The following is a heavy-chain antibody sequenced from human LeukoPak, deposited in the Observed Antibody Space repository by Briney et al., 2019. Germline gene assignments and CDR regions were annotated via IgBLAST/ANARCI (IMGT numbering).Heavy chain of an antibody. J-gene: IGHJ6*02. V-gene: IGHV4-59*01. CDR1: GGSISNYY. CDR2: IDYSETT. Sequence: SETLSLTCTVSGGSISNYYWSWVRQPPGKGLEWIGYIDYSETTNYSPSLKSRVTMSVDTSNNQFALKLSSVNAADTAVYYCARQRGGSYFYYGMDVWGQGTTVTVSS. D-gene: IGHD1-26*01. CDR3: ARQRGGSYFYYGMDV.